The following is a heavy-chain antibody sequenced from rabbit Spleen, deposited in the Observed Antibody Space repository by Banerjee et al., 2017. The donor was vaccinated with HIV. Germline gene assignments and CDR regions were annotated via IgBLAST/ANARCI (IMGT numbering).Heavy chain of an antibody. CDR3: VRGASSSGYYSL. CDR2: IDGVFGTK. CDR1: GIDFSSYYY. Sequence: QSLEESGGGLVKPEGSLTLTCTASGIDFSSYYYMCWVRQAPGKGLEWIGYIDGVFGTKYYARWVNGRFTISSHNAQNTLYLQMNSLTAADTATYFCVRGASSSGYYSLWGPGTLVTVS. D-gene: IGHD1-1*01. J-gene: IGHJ6*01. V-gene: IGHV1S43*01.